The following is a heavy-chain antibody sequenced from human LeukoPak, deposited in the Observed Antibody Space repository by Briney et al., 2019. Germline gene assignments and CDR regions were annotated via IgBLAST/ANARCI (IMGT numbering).Heavy chain of an antibody. V-gene: IGHV1-24*01. CDR1: GYTLTELS. J-gene: IGHJ3*02. Sequence: GASVKVSCKVSGYTLTELSMHWVRQAPGKGLEWMGGFDPEDGETIYAQKFQGRVTMTEDTSTDTAYMELSSLRSEDTAVYYCATAQQWLVLRAFDIWGQGTMVTVSS. CDR2: FDPEDGET. CDR3: ATAQQWLVLRAFDI. D-gene: IGHD6-19*01.